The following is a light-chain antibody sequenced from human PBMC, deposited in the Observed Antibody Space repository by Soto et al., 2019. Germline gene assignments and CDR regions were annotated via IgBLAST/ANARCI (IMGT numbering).Light chain of an antibody. J-gene: IGLJ3*02. CDR1: SSDVGGYKY. V-gene: IGLV2-14*01. Sequence: QSALTQPASVSGSPGQSITISCTGTSSDVGGYKYVSWFQQHPGEAPKLMIYEVSNRPSGVSNRFSASKSGNTASLTISGLQAEDEADYYCSSYTTSSTGVFVGGTKLTVL. CDR2: EVS. CDR3: SSYTTSSTGV.